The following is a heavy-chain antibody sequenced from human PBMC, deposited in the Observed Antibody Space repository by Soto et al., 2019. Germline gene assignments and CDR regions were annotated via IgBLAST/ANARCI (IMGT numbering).Heavy chain of an antibody. Sequence: QVQLVQSGAEVKKPGASVKVSCKASGYTFTGYYMHWVRQAPGQRLEWMGWMNPNSGGTNYAQKLQGRVTMTRDTSISTAYMELSRLTSDDTAVYYCARGKPPRDCSSTSCYKNYYYGMDVWGQGTTVTVSS. J-gene: IGHJ6*02. CDR2: MNPNSGGT. CDR3: ARGKPPRDCSSTSCYKNYYYGMDV. D-gene: IGHD2-2*02. CDR1: GYTFTGYY. V-gene: IGHV1-2*02.